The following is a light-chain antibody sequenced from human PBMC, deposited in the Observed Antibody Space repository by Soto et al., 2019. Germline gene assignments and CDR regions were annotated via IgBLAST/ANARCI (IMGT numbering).Light chain of an antibody. CDR2: AAS. CDR3: QQCYSTPPLT. Sequence: DIQMTQSPSSLSASVGDRVTITCRASQSISSYLNWYQQKPGKAPQLLIYAASSLQSGVPSRFSGSGAGTDFTLTISSLQPEDFATYSCQQCYSTPPLTFAPGTKVDIK. J-gene: IGKJ3*01. V-gene: IGKV1-39*01. CDR1: QSISSY.